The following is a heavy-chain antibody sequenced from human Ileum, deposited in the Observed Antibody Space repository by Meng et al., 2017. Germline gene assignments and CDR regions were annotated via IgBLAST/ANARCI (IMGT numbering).Heavy chain of an antibody. CDR2: TYYRSKWYN. J-gene: IGHJ4*02. V-gene: IGHV6-1*01. D-gene: IGHD6-25*01. Sequence: QVRLPPAGPGVVTPSQTLSHTCALYRDSLFNNSATWNWVRQSPSRGLEWMGRTYYRSKWYNDYALSVNSRITVNPDTAKNQISLQLNSVTPDDTAVYYCAREAHLAAFGHWGQGTLVTVSS. CDR3: AREAHLAAFGH. CDR1: RDSLFNNSAT.